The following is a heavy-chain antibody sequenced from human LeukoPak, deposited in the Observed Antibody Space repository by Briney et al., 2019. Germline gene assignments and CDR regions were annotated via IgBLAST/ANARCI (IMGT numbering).Heavy chain of an antibody. CDR1: GGSISSYY. V-gene: IGHV4-59*01. Sequence: SETLSLTCTVSGGSISSYYWSWIRQPPGKGLEWIGYIYYSGSTNYNPSLKSRVTISVDTSKNQFSLKLSSVTAADTAVYYCARVGRGGYNFGYYFDYWGQGTLVTVSS. J-gene: IGHJ4*02. CDR3: ARVGRGGYNFGYYFDY. CDR2: IYYSGST. D-gene: IGHD5-24*01.